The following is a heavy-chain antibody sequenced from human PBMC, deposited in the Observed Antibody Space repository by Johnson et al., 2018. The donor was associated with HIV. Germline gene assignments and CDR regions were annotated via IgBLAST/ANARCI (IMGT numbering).Heavy chain of an antibody. CDR1: GFTFSSHA. CDR3: ARVEWELDAFDI. CDR2: ISNDGSNK. J-gene: IGHJ3*02. V-gene: IGHV3-30*04. D-gene: IGHD1-26*01. Sequence: QVQLVESGGGVVQPGRSLRLSCAASGFTFSSHAMHWVRQAPGKGLEWVTFISNDGSNKYYADSVRGRFTISRDNSKNTLYLQMNSLRAEDTAVYYCARVEWELDAFDIWGQGTMVTVSS.